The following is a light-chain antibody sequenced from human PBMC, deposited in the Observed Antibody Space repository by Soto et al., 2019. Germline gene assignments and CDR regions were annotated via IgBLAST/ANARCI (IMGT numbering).Light chain of an antibody. J-gene: IGLJ3*02. CDR3: QSYDSSLSGWV. CDR2: GDN. V-gene: IGLV1-40*01. CDR1: SSNIGPTYD. Sequence: QAVVTQPPSVSGAPGQRVTISCTGSSSNIGPTYDVHWYQQLPGTAPKLLIYGDNNRPSGVPDRFSGSKSGTSASLAITGLQAEDEADYYCQSYDSSLSGWVFGGGTQLTVL.